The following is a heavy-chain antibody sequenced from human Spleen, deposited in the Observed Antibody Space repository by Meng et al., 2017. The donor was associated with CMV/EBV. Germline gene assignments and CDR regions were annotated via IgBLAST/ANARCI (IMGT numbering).Heavy chain of an antibody. CDR3: ARGARLGDV. CDR2: IYYSGYT. Sequence: SETLSLTCTVSGGSISSYYWSWIRQPPGKGLEWIGYIYYSGYTNYNPSLKSRVTISVDTSKNQFSLKLSSVTAADTAVYYCARGARLGDVWGQGTTVTVSS. J-gene: IGHJ6*02. D-gene: IGHD6-25*01. V-gene: IGHV4-59*01. CDR1: GGSISSYY.